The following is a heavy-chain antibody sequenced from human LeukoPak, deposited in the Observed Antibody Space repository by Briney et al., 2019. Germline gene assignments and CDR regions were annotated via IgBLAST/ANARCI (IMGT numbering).Heavy chain of an antibody. J-gene: IGHJ4*02. Sequence: ASVKVSCKASGYTFTSYDINWVRQATGQGLEWMGWMNPNSGNTGYAQKFQGRVTMTRNTSISTAYMELSSLRSEDTAVYYCARGGGDSSVYYLHHFDYWGQGTLVTVSS. CDR2: MNPNSGNT. V-gene: IGHV1-8*01. CDR3: ARGGGDSSVYYLHHFDY. D-gene: IGHD3-22*01. CDR1: GYTFTSYD.